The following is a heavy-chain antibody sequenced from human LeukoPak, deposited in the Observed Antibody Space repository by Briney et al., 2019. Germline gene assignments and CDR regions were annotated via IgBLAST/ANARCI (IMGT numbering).Heavy chain of an antibody. CDR3: ASRAWDSIALDI. D-gene: IGHD1-26*01. CDR1: GGSLSRGSSY. Sequence: PSETLSLTSTVSGGSLSRGSSYWSCSREPAGKGLEWIGHIFTGGSTKYNPSLKSRVSISVDTSKNQFSLKVNSLTAADTAVYYCASRAWDSIALDISDQGTMVTVSS. V-gene: IGHV4-61*09. CDR2: IFTGGST. J-gene: IGHJ3*02.